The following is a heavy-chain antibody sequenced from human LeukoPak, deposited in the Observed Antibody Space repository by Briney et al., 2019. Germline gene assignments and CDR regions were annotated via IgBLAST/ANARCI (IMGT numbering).Heavy chain of an antibody. V-gene: IGHV4-34*01. Sequence: SETLSLTCAVYGGSSSGYYWSWIRQPPGKGLEWIGEINHSGSTNYNPSLKSRVTMSVDTSKNQFSLKLSSVTAADTAVYYCARGPPRIIVGATRGWFDPWGQGTLVTVSS. J-gene: IGHJ5*02. CDR3: ARGPPRIIVGATRGWFDP. CDR1: GGSSSGYY. CDR2: INHSGST. D-gene: IGHD1-26*01.